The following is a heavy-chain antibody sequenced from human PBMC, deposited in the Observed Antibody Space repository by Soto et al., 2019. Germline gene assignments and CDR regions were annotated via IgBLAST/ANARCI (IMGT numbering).Heavy chain of an antibody. Sequence: SETLSLTCAVSGYSISSSNWWGWIRQPPGKGLEWIGSIYYSGSTYYNPSLKSRVTISVDTSKNQFSLKLSSVTAADTAVYYCATIPATTILTDYWGQGTLVTVSS. CDR2: IYYSGST. V-gene: IGHV4-38-2*01. D-gene: IGHD2-2*02. CDR1: GYSISSSNW. CDR3: ATIPATTILTDY. J-gene: IGHJ4*02.